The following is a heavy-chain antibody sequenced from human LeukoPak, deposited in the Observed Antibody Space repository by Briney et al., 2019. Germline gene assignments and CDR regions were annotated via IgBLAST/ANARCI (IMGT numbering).Heavy chain of an antibody. CDR2: IIPILGIA. J-gene: IGHJ4*02. D-gene: IGHD1-1*01. CDR3: ARDRGSEVVAFDY. CDR1: GYTFTSYY. V-gene: IGHV1-69*04. Sequence: SVKVSCKASGYTFTSYYMHWVRQAPGQGLEWMGRIIPILGIANYAQKFQGRVTITADKSTSTAYMELSSLRSEDTAVYYCARDRGSEVVAFDYWGQGTLVTVSS.